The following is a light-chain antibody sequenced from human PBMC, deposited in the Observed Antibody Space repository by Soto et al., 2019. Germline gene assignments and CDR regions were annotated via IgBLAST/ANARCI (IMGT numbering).Light chain of an antibody. CDR3: QQYNSYPYT. CDR2: KAS. CDR1: QSVSSW. V-gene: IGKV1-5*03. Sequence: DIQMTQSPSTLSGSVGDRVTITCRASQSVSSWLAWYQQKPGKAPKLLIYKASNLESGVPSRFSGSGSGTDFTLTISSLQPDDLATYYCQQYNSYPYTFGQGTKLEIK. J-gene: IGKJ2*01.